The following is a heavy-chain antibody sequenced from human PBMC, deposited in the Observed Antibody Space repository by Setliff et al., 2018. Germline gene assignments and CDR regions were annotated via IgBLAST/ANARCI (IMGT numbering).Heavy chain of an antibody. CDR3: SRLVRYCSRTTCQTASGAEL. V-gene: IGHV1-18*01. CDR2: ISPHTGKT. Sequence: ASVKVSCKASGYTFTDYIINWVRQAPGQGLEWVGWISPHTGKTYFAQKLQGRVTMTTDTSAETAYMELRSLRSDDTAVYYCSRLVRYCSRTTCQTASGAELWGQGTLVTVSS. CDR1: GYTFTDYI. J-gene: IGHJ4*02. D-gene: IGHD2-2*01.